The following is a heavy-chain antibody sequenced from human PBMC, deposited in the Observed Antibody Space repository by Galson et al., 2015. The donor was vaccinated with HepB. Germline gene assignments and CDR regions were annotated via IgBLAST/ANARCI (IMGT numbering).Heavy chain of an antibody. V-gene: IGHV3-33*06. J-gene: IGHJ6*02. D-gene: IGHD2-15*01. CDR3: AKSPWSMGGYYYYYGMNV. Sequence: SLRLSCAASGFTFSSYGMHWVRQAPGKGLEWVAVIWYDGSNKYYADSVKGRFTISRDNSKNTLYLQMNSLRAEDTAVYYCAKSPWSMGGYYYYYGMNVWGQGTTVTVSS. CDR2: IWYDGSNK. CDR1: GFTFSSYG.